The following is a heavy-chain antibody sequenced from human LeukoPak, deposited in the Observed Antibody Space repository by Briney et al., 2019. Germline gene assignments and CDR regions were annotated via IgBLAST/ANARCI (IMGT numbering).Heavy chain of an antibody. D-gene: IGHD6-13*01. CDR1: GFTFSSYS. CDR2: IYSGGST. Sequence: GGSLRLSCAASGFTFSSYSMSWVRQAPGKGLEWVSVIYSGGSTYYADSVKGRLTISRDSSKNTLYLQMNSLRAEDTAVYYCARDTLDRIAAAGGLYYYYYYGMDVWGQGTTVTVSS. V-gene: IGHV3-53*01. J-gene: IGHJ6*02. CDR3: ARDTLDRIAAAGGLYYYYYYGMDV.